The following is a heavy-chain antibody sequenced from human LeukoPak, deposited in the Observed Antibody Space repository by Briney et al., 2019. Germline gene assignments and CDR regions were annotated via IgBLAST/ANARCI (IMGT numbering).Heavy chain of an antibody. CDR1: GLTFSSYA. J-gene: IGHJ4*02. Sequence: GGSLRLSCAASGLTFSSYAMHWVRQAPGKGLEWVAVISYDGSNKYYADSVKGRFTISRDNSKNTIYLQMDSLRAEDTAIYYCARDYWWNYDYWGQGTLVTVSS. CDR3: ARDYWWNYDY. V-gene: IGHV3-30-3*01. D-gene: IGHD1-7*01. CDR2: ISYDGSNK.